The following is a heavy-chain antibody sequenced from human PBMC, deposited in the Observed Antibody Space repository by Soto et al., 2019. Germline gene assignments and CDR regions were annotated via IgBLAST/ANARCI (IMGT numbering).Heavy chain of an antibody. CDR2: ISGSVGST. D-gene: IGHD2-15*01. CDR3: ASAKAVVVAALGI. J-gene: IGHJ3*02. V-gene: IGHV3-23*01. CDR1: GFTFSNYA. Sequence: LRLSCAASGFTFSNYAINWVRQSPGKGLEWVSVISGSVGSTYYADSVKGRFTISRDNSNNTLYLQVDSLRGADTAIYYCASAKAVVVAALGIWGQGTMVTV.